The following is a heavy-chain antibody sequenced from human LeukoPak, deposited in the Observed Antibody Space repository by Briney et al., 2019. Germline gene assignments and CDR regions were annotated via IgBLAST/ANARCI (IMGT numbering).Heavy chain of an antibody. CDR2: IDPNGGGT. CDR3: ARPLSPYQFYFHT. V-gene: IGHV1-2*02. CDR1: GYTFTSYY. D-gene: IGHD2/OR15-2a*01. Sequence: ASVKVSFQASGYTFTSYYMHWVRQAPGQGLEWMGWIDPNGGGTNYAQKFQGRVTMTRDTSINTAYMELNSLTSDDTAVYYFARPLSPYQFYFHTWGQGRLLTVSS. J-gene: IGHJ1*01.